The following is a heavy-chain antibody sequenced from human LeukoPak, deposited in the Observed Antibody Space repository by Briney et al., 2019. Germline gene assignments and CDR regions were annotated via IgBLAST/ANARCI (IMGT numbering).Heavy chain of an antibody. CDR2: INPSGGST. V-gene: IGHV1-46*01. D-gene: IGHD3-22*01. CDR3: ARPGTPYYYDSSGHFDY. J-gene: IGHJ4*02. CDR1: GYTFTSYY. Sequence: ASVKVSCKASGYTFTSYYMHWVRQAPGQGLEWMGIINPSGGSTSYAQKFQGRVTMTRDTSTSTVYMELSSLRSEDTAVYYCARPGTPYYYDSSGHFDYWGQGTLDTVSS.